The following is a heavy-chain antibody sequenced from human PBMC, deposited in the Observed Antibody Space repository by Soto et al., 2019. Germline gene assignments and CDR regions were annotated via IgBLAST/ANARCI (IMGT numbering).Heavy chain of an antibody. J-gene: IGHJ6*02. CDR1: GGTFSSYA. CDR2: IIPMFGTA. Sequence: QVQLVQSGAEVKKPGSSVKVSCKASGGTFSSYAISWVRQAPGQGLEWMGGIIPMFGTADYAQKFQGRVTITADESTSTAYMELSSLRSEGTAVYYCAAHFHWGPYNYYYGMDVWGQGTTVTVSS. CDR3: AAHFHWGPYNYYYGMDV. V-gene: IGHV1-69*12. D-gene: IGHD7-27*01.